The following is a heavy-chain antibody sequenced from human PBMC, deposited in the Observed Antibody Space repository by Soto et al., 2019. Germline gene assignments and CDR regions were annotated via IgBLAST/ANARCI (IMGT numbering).Heavy chain of an antibody. CDR3: AKDTRKGTSHSDY. V-gene: IGHV3-23*01. D-gene: IGHD2-2*01. J-gene: IGHJ4*02. CDR2: ISGGARST. Sequence: PGGSLRLSCAAYGFAFGTYDMSWVRQAPGKGLEWVSAISGGARSTYYAESVKGRFTISRDNSKNTLSLQMNSLRAEDTAVYYCAKDTRKGTSHSDYWGQGTRVTVSS. CDR1: GFAFGTYD.